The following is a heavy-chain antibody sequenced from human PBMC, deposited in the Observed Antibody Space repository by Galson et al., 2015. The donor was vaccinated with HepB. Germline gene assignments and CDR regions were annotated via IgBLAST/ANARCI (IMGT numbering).Heavy chain of an antibody. CDR3: ARDAEQHRSF. CDR1: GFTFSSSW. V-gene: IGHV3-7*03. CDR2: IKEDGSEK. Sequence: SLRLSCAASGFTFSSSWMSWVRQAPGKGLEWVANIKEDGSEKYYVDSVKGRFTISRDNAKNSLYLQMNSLRAEDTAVYYCARDAEQHRSFWGQGTLVTVSS. J-gene: IGHJ4*02. D-gene: IGHD3-10*01.